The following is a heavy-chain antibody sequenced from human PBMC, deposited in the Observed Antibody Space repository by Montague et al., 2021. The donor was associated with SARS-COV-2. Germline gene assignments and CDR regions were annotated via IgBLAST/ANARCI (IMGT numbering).Heavy chain of an antibody. CDR1: GGSINSGGYY. CDR3: ARVHFVSSGWYPDAFDI. D-gene: IGHD6-19*01. J-gene: IGHJ3*02. Sequence: TLSLTCTVSGGSINSGGYYWSWIRQHPGKGLEWIGYIYCSGSTYYNPSLKGRLTISIDTPKNQFSLKLSSVTAADTAVYCCARVHFVSSGWYPDAFDIWGQGTMVTVSS. V-gene: IGHV4-31*03. CDR2: IYCSGST.